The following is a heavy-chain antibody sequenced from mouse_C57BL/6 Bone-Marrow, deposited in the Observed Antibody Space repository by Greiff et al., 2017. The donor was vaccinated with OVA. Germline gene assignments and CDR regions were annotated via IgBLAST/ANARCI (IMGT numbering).Heavy chain of an antibody. D-gene: IGHD4-1*01. Sequence: QVQLQQPGAELVKPGASVKLSCKASGYTFTSYWMQWVKQRPGQGLEWIGEIDPSDSYTNYNQKFKGKATLTVDTSSSTAYMQLSSLTSEDSAVYYCARMGRRFAYWGQGTLVTVSA. CDR2: IDPSDSYT. J-gene: IGHJ3*01. CDR3: ARMGRRFAY. V-gene: IGHV1-50*01. CDR1: GYTFTSYW.